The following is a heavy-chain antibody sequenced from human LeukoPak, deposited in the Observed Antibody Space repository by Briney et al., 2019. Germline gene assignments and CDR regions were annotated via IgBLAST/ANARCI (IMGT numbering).Heavy chain of an antibody. J-gene: IGHJ6*02. V-gene: IGHV3-30*18. Sequence: GGSLRLSCAASGFTFSSYGMHWVRQAPGKGLEWVAVISYDGSNKYYADSVKGRFTISRDNSKNTLYLQMNSLRAEDTAVYYCAKDSRCSSTSCYANRGYYYYYGMDVWGQGTTVTVSS. CDR2: ISYDGSNK. CDR3: AKDSRCSSTSCYANRGYYYYYGMDV. CDR1: GFTFSSYG. D-gene: IGHD2-2*01.